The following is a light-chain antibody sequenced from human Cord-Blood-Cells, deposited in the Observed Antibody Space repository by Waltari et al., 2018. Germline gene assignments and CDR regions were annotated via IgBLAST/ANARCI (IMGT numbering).Light chain of an antibody. CDR2: QDN. CDR3: QSYDRRHQEV. J-gene: IGLJ2*01. CDR1: SGSIASNY. V-gene: IGLV6-57*01. Sequence: NFMLTQPHSLSESPGKTVTISCTRSSGSIASNYVQWYQQRPASSPTTVIYQDNREHSGLPGLYSVSIHHSSHSGLPNISGVKGEDEGGLYRQSYDRRHQEVFGRGTKLTVL.